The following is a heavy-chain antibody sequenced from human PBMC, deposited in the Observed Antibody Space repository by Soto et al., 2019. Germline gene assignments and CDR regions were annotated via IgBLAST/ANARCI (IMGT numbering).Heavy chain of an antibody. Sequence: QVQLVQSGAEVRKPGSSVTVSCKASGGTFSNYAISWVRQAPGQGLEWMGGIIPIVGTGSYAQKFQGRVTITADEPATTAYMELSSLRFEDTAVYYCARVVILVPTASTHYYYHMDVWGPGTTVTVSS. CDR1: GGTFSNYA. J-gene: IGHJ6*02. D-gene: IGHD2-2*01. CDR3: ARVVILVPTASTHYYYHMDV. CDR2: IIPIVGTG. V-gene: IGHV1-69*01.